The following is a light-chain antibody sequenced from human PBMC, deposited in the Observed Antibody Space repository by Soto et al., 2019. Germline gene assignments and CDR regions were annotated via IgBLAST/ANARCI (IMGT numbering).Light chain of an antibody. CDR3: QQSYSTPWT. J-gene: IGKJ1*01. CDR2: AAS. V-gene: IGKV1-39*01. CDR1: QSISSY. Sequence: DLQMTQCPSSLSASVGERVTITCRASQSISSYLNWYQQKPGQAPKLLIYAASSLQSGVPARFSGSGSGTDFTLTISSLQPEDFATYYCQQSYSTPWTCGQGTKEEIK.